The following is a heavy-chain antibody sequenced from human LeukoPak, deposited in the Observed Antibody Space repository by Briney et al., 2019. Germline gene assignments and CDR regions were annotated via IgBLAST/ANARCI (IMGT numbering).Heavy chain of an antibody. D-gene: IGHD1-26*01. J-gene: IGHJ4*02. CDR1: GFTFSSYG. V-gene: IGHV3-33*01. Sequence: PGGSLRLSCAASGFTFSSYGMHWVRQAPGKGLEWVAVIWYDGSNKYYADSVQGRFTISRDNSKNTVYLQMNSLRAEGRAVYYCARDPGGINSYWGQGTLVTVSS. CDR2: IWYDGSNK. CDR3: ARDPGGINSY.